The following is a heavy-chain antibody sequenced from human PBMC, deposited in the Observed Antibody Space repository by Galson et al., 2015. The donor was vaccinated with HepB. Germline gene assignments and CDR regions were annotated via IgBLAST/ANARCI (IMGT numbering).Heavy chain of an antibody. V-gene: IGHV1-18*04. D-gene: IGHD1-26*01. CDR3: ARFPQWDQHGWLDP. CDR1: GYTFTTYG. CDR2: ISGYNGNT. Sequence: QSGAEVKKPGESLKISCKASGYTFTTYGITWVRQAPGQGLEWMGWISGYNGNTNHAQKFQDRVTMTTDTSTNTAYMELWSLRSDDTAVYYCARFPQWDQHGWLDPWGQGTLVTVSS. J-gene: IGHJ5*02.